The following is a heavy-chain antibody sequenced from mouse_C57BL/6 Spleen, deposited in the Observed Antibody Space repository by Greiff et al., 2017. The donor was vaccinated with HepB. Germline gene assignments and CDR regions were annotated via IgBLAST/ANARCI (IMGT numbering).Heavy chain of an antibody. CDR3: TRDITTVGWYFDV. D-gene: IGHD1-1*01. V-gene: IGHV5-9-1*02. J-gene: IGHJ1*03. Sequence: EVKLMESGEGLVKPGGSLKLSCAASGFTFSSYAMSWVRQTPEKRLEWVAYISSGGDYIYYADTVKGRFTISRDNARNTLYMQMSSLKSEDTAMYYCTRDITTVGWYFDVWGTGTTVTVSS. CDR1: GFTFSSYA. CDR2: ISSGGDYI.